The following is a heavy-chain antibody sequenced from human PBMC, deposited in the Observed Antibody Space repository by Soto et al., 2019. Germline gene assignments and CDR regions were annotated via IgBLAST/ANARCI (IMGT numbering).Heavy chain of an antibody. V-gene: IGHV3-30*18. Sequence: EGSLRLSCAVSGPTFRSYGMHWVRQAPVKGLEWVAVISYDGSSKYYGDSVKGRFTISRDDSQNTVYLQMNSLRAEDTAVYYCAKLGFTIDDMDVWGQGTTVTVSS. D-gene: IGHD3-10*01. CDR3: AKLGFTIDDMDV. CDR1: GPTFRSYG. CDR2: ISYDGSSK. J-gene: IGHJ6*02.